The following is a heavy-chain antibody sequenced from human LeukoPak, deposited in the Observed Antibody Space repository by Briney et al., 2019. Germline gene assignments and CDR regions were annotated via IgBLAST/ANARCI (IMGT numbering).Heavy chain of an antibody. J-gene: IGHJ5*02. D-gene: IGHD6-19*01. CDR2: INSDGSST. CDR3: ARLGIAVAGRRSYNWFDP. V-gene: IGHV3-74*01. CDR1: GFTFSSHW. Sequence: GGSLRLSCAASGFTFSSHWMHWVRQGPGKGLVWVSRINSDGSSTTYADSVKGRFTMSRDNAKNTLYLQMNSLRAEDTAVYYCARLGIAVAGRRSYNWFDPWGQGTLVTVSS.